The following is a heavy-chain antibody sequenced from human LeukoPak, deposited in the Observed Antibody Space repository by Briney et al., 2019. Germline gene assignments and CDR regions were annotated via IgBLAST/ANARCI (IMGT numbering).Heavy chain of an antibody. J-gene: IGHJ4*02. CDR3: AKDRYSGSYILGYFDC. V-gene: IGHV3-23*01. D-gene: IGHD1-26*01. CDR1: RFTFSNYA. CDR2: ISGDGDNT. Sequence: GGSLRLSCAASRFTFSNYAMSWVRQAPGKGLEWVSAISGDGDNTYYADSVKGRFTISRDNSKNTLYLQMNSLRAEDTAVYYCAKDRYSGSYILGYFDCWGQGTLVTVSS.